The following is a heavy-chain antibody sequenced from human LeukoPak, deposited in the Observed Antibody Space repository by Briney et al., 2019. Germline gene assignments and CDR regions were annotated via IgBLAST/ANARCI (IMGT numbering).Heavy chain of an antibody. CDR2: ISGYNGNT. D-gene: IGHD2-15*01. Sequence: ASVKVSCKGSGYTSASYGMSWVRQAPGQGLERMRWISGYNGNTNYAQKLQGRATMTTDTSTSTAYMELRSLRSDDTGVYFCARLDGILTPPDFWGQGTLVTVSS. V-gene: IGHV1-18*01. CDR3: ARLDGILTPPDF. J-gene: IGHJ4*02. CDR1: GYTSASYG.